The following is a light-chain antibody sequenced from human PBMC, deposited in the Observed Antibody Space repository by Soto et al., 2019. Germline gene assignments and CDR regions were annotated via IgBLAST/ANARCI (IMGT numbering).Light chain of an antibody. V-gene: IGLV2-14*01. CDR1: SSDVGAFNY. J-gene: IGLJ2*01. CDR2: HVT. Sequence: QSALTQPASVSGSPGQSITMSCTGTSSDVGAFNYVSWYQQHPGKAPKVMIYHVTNRPSGVSNRFSGSKSGNTASLTISGLQTEDDADYCCTSYTSGSTFVVFGGGTKLTVL. CDR3: TSYTSGSTFVV.